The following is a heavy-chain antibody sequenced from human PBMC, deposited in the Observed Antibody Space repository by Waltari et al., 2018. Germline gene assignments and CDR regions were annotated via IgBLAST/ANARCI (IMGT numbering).Heavy chain of an antibody. CDR2: INHSGST. V-gene: IGHV4-34*01. Sequence: QVQLQQWGAGLLKPSETLSLTCAVYGGSFSGYYWSWIRQPPGKGLEWIGEINHSGSTNYNPSLKSRVTISVDTSKNQFSLKLSSVTAADTAVYYCARDKHIGAPVGIDIWGQGTMVTVSS. D-gene: IGHD3-10*01. CDR3: ARDKHIGAPVGIDI. J-gene: IGHJ3*02. CDR1: GGSFSGYY.